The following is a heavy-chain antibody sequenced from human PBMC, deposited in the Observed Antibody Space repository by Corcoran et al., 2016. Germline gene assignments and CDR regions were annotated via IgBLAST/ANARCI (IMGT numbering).Heavy chain of an antibody. D-gene: IGHD6-19*01. V-gene: IGHV3-21*01. CDR1: GFTFSSYS. CDR3: ARASSGWSENYYYYGMDV. J-gene: IGHJ6*02. Sequence: EVQLVESGGGLVKPGGSLRLSCAASGFTFSSYSMNWVRQAPGKGLEWVSSISSSSSYIYYADSVKGRFTISRDNAKNSLYLQMNSLRAEDTAVYYCARASSGWSENYYYYGMDVWGQGTTVTVSS. CDR2: ISSSSSYI.